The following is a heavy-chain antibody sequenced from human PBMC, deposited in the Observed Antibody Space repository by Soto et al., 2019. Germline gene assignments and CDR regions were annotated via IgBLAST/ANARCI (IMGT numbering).Heavy chain of an antibody. CDR1: GFTFSSYG. D-gene: IGHD3-10*01. J-gene: IGHJ4*02. Sequence: QVQLVESGGGVVQPGRSLRLSCAASGFTFSSYGMHWVRQAPGKGLEWVAVISYDGSNKYYADSVKGRFTISRDNSKNTLYLQMNSLRAEDTAVYYCAKDPMRYYYGSGSYLAEWGQGTLVTVSS. V-gene: IGHV3-30*18. CDR2: ISYDGSNK. CDR3: AKDPMRYYYGSGSYLAE.